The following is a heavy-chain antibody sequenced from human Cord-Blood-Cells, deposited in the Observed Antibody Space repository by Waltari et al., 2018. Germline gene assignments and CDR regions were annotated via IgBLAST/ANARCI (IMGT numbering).Heavy chain of an antibody. V-gene: IGHV4-34*01. J-gene: IGHJ4*02. D-gene: IGHD3-22*01. CDR3: ARGGRITMIVVVKKAFDY. Sequence: QVQLQQWGAGLLKPSETLSLTCAVYGVFFSGYYWSWLRQPPGKGLEWIREINHSGSTKYNPFLKSRVTISVDTSKNQFSLKLSSVTAADTAVYYCARGGRITMIVVVKKAFDYWGQGTLVTVSS. CDR2: INHSGST. CDR1: GVFFSGYY.